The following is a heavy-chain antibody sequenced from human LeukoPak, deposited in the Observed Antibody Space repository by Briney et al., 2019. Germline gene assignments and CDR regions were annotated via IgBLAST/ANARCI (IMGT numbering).Heavy chain of an antibody. D-gene: IGHD6-19*01. V-gene: IGHV5-51*01. J-gene: IGHJ4*02. CDR2: IYPGGSDI. Sequence: GESLKISCKGSGYSFTSYWIGWVRQMPGKGLEWMGVIYPGGSDIRYSPSFQGQVTISVDKSSSTAYLQWSSLKGSDTAMYYCARPRGSGPGMTYFDYWGQGTLVTVSS. CDR1: GYSFTSYW. CDR3: ARPRGSGPGMTYFDY.